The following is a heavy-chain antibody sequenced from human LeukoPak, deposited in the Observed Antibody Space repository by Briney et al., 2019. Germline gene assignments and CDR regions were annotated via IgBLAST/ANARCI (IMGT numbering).Heavy chain of an antibody. CDR2: ISGSGGST. CDR3: AKDRGFGELFQRIGAFDI. V-gene: IGHV3-23*01. CDR1: GFTFSSYA. Sequence: GGSLRLSCAASGFTFSSYAMSWVRQAPGKGLEWVSAISGSGGSTYYADSVKGRFTISRDNSKNTLYLQMNSLRAEDTAVYYCAKDRGFGELFQRIGAFDIWGQGTMVTVSS. D-gene: IGHD3-10*01. J-gene: IGHJ3*02.